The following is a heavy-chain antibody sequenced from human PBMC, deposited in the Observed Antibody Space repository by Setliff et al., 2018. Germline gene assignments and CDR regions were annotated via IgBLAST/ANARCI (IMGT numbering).Heavy chain of an antibody. CDR1: GFTFSSYS. CDR2: ISSSSSTI. J-gene: IGHJ4*02. CDR3: ARGYCSSSSCYGTMGY. Sequence: GGSLRLSCAASGFTFSSYSMNWVRQAPGKGLEWVSYISSSSSTIYYADSVKGRFTISRDNAKNSLYLQMNSLRAEDTAVYYCARGYCSSSSCYGTMGYWGQGTLVTVSS. V-gene: IGHV3-48*01. D-gene: IGHD2-2*01.